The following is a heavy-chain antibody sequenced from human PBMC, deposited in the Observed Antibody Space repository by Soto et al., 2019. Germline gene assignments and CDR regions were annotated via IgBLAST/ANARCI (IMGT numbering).Heavy chain of an antibody. Sequence: SETLSLTCSVSGDSISTNAYYWSWIRQHPAKGLEWVGYIFYSGSTYYNPSLKSRVTISIDTSKKQFSLQLSSVTAADTAVYYCARRYAGNFDYWGQGTLVTVSS. J-gene: IGHJ4*02. CDR2: IFYSGST. CDR3: ARRYAGNFDY. CDR1: GDSISTNAYY. V-gene: IGHV4-31*03. D-gene: IGHD2-8*01.